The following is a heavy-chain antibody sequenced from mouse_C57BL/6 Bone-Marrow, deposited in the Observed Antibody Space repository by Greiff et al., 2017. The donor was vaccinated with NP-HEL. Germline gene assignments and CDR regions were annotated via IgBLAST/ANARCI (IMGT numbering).Heavy chain of an antibody. CDR1: GFTFSDYY. CDR3: ARGMCSYGSYYFDY. J-gene: IGHJ2*01. Sequence: EVMLVESEGGLVQPGSSMKLSCTASGFTFSDYYMAWVRQVPEKGLEWVANINYDGSSTYYLDSLKSRFIISRDNAKNILYLQMSSLKSEDTATYYCARGMCSYGSYYFDYWGQGTTLTVSS. V-gene: IGHV5-16*01. D-gene: IGHD1-1*01. CDR2: INYDGSST.